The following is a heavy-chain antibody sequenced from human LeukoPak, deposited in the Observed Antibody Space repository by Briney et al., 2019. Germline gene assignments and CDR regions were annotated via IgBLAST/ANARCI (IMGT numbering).Heavy chain of an antibody. Sequence: PGGSLRLSCAVSGFTFSDYYMSWIRQAPGKGLEWVSYISSGGSTISHADSVKGRFTISRDNAKNSLYLQMNSLRAEDTAVYYCARDWGYSGSYSSPFWFDPWGQGTLVTVSS. V-gene: IGHV3-11*04. J-gene: IGHJ5*02. CDR1: GFTFSDYY. D-gene: IGHD1-26*01. CDR3: ARDWGYSGSYSSPFWFDP. CDR2: ISSGGSTI.